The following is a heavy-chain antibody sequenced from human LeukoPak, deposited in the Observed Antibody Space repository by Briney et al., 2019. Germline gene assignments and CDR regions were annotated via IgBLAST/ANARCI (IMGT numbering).Heavy chain of an antibody. CDR1: GFTFSSYS. J-gene: IGHJ4*02. Sequence: GGSLRLSCAASGFTFSSYSMNWVRQAPGKGLEWVSYISSSSSTIYYADSVKGRFTISRDNAKNSLYLQMNSLRAEDTAVYYCARTGPISPFTTVTSPDYWGQGILVTVSS. CDR2: ISSSSSTI. CDR3: ARTGPISPFTTVTSPDY. D-gene: IGHD4-17*01. V-gene: IGHV3-48*04.